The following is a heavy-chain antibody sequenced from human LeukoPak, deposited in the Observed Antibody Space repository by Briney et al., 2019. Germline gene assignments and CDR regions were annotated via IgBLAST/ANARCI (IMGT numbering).Heavy chain of an antibody. CDR3: AREWWFGESLAHAFDI. V-gene: IGHV1-2*02. J-gene: IGHJ3*02. CDR1: GYTFTGYY. CDR2: INPNSGGT. D-gene: IGHD3-10*01. Sequence: ASVKVSCKASGYTFTGYYMHWVRQAPGQGLEWMGWINPNSGGTNYAQKFQGRVTMTRDTSISTAYMELSRLRSDDTAVYYCAREWWFGESLAHAFDIWGQGTMVTVSS.